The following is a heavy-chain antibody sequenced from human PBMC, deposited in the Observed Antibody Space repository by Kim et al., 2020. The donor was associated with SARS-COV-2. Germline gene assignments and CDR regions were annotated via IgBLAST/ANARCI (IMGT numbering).Heavy chain of an antibody. D-gene: IGHD3-22*01. CDR2: IYYSGST. CDR1: GGSISSGGYY. V-gene: IGHV4-31*03. Sequence: SETLSLTCTVSGGSISSGGYYWSWIRQHPGKGLEWIGYIYYSGSTYYNPSLKSRVTISVDTSKNQFSLKLSSVTAADTAVYYCARAVITMIVVVGAFDIWGKGKMVTVSS. CDR3: ARAVITMIVVVGAFDI. J-gene: IGHJ3*02.